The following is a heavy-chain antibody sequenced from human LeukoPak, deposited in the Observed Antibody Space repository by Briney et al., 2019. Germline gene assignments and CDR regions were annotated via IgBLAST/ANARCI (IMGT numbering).Heavy chain of an antibody. CDR2: ISYDGSNK. J-gene: IGHJ4*02. CDR3: ARGGGATINWFDY. D-gene: IGHD1-26*01. CDR1: GFTFSSYA. Sequence: PGGSLRLSCAASGFTFSSYAMHWVRQAPGKGLEWVAVISYDGSNKYYADSVKGRFTISRDNSKNTLYPQMNSLRAEDTAVYYCARGGGATINWFDYWGQGTLVTVSS. V-gene: IGHV3-30-3*01.